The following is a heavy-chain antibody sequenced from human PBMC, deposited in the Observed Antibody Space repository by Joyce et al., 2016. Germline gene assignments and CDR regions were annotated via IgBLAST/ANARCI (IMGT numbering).Heavy chain of an antibody. CDR2: VNSDDSRI. J-gene: IGHJ4*02. V-gene: IGHV3-48*03. Sequence: EVQLVASGGGLVQPGGSLRLSCAASGIIFSNKELNWVRQAPGKGVEWVSSVNSDDSRINYADSVRGRFTSSRDNARNSLYLEMNSLRVEDTAIYYCTTPSCANWGQGSLVTVSS. D-gene: IGHD2-2*01. CDR1: GIIFSNKE. CDR3: TTPSCAN.